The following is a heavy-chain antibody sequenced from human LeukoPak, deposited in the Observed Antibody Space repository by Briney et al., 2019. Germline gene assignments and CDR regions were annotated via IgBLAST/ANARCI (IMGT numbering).Heavy chain of an antibody. Sequence: PSETLSLTCAVYGGSFSGYYWSWIRQPPGKGLEWIGEINHSGSTNYNPSLKSRVTISVDTSKNQFSLKLSSVTVADTAVYYCARPGGGYSFFFDYWGQGTLVTVSS. CDR1: GGSFSGYY. J-gene: IGHJ4*02. D-gene: IGHD5-18*01. CDR2: INHSGST. V-gene: IGHV4-34*01. CDR3: ARPGGGYSFFFDY.